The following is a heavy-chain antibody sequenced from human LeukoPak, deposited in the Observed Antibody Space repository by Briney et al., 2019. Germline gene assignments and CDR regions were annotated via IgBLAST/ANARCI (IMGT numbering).Heavy chain of an antibody. CDR2: IYPADSDT. V-gene: IGHV5-51*01. CDR3: ARQSRDGSKTRGYYFDS. J-gene: IGHJ4*02. CDR1: GYIFTNYW. D-gene: IGHD3-10*01. Sequence: GESLKISCQVSGYIFTNYWIGWVGQMPRKGLESMGIIYPADSDTTYSPSFEGQVTISVDKSISTAYLQWGSLKASDTAMYYCARQSRDGSKTRGYYFDSWGQGTLVTVSS.